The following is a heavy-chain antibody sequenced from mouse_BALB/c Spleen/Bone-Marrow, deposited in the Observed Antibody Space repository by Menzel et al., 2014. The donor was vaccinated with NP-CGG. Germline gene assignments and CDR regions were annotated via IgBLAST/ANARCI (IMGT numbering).Heavy chain of an antibody. D-gene: IGHD1-2*01. CDR3: ASLHYYGFFAY. V-gene: IGHV4-1*02. J-gene: IGHJ3*01. CDR1: GFDFSRYW. CDR2: INPDSSTI. Sequence: EVQLQESGGGLVQPGGSLKLSCAASGFDFSRYWMSWVRQAPGKGLEWIGEINPDSSTINYTPSLKDKFIISRDNAKNTLCLQRSKVRSEDTALYYGASLHYYGFFAYWGQGTLVTVSA.